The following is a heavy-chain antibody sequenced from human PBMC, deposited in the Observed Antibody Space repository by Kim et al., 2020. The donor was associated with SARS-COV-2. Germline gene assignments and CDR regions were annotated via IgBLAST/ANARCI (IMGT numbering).Heavy chain of an antibody. Sequence: GGSLRLSCAASGFTFSSYWMSWVRQAPGKGLEWVANIKQDGSEKYYVDSVKGRFTISRDNAKNSLYLQMNSLRAEDTAVYYCARERDDVDTEKRANWFDPWGQGTLVTVSS. CDR3: ARERDDVDTEKRANWFDP. CDR1: GFTFSSYW. J-gene: IGHJ5*02. D-gene: IGHD5-18*01. CDR2: IKQDGSEK. V-gene: IGHV3-7*01.